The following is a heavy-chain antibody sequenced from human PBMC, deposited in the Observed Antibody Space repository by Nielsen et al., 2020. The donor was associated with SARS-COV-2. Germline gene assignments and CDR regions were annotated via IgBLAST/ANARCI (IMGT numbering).Heavy chain of an antibody. D-gene: IGHD6-13*01. J-gene: IGHJ5*02. V-gene: IGHV1-8*01. Sequence: ASAKVSCKASGYTFTSYDINWVRQATGQGLEWMGWMNPNSGNIGYAQKFQGRVTMTRNTSISTAYMELSSLRSEDTAVYYCATGAAAGTQNWFDPWGQGTLVTVSS. CDR1: GYTFTSYD. CDR3: ATGAAAGTQNWFDP. CDR2: MNPNSGNI.